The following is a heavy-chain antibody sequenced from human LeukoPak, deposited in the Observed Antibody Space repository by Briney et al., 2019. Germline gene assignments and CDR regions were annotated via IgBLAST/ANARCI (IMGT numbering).Heavy chain of an antibody. CDR1: GFTFSNHW. CDR2: INRDGSRT. Sequence: GGSLRLSCAASGFTFSNHWMHWVRQAPGKGLMWVSRINRDGSRTDYADSVKGRFTISRDDARNTLYLQVNSLRAEDTAVYFCARGGSDTAMAHDYWGQGTLVTVSS. D-gene: IGHD5-18*01. V-gene: IGHV3-74*01. J-gene: IGHJ4*02. CDR3: ARGGSDTAMAHDY.